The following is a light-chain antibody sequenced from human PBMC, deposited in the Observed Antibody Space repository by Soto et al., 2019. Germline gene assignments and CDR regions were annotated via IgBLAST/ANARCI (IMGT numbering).Light chain of an antibody. CDR1: SGHSSYA. Sequence: QSVLTQSPSASASLGDSVTLTCTLSSGHSSYAIAWHQQQPDTGPGYLMKLDREGSHTKGDAIPDPFSDSSSGAERYLTIPSAQSEDEDYYYCQTWGTGMHVVFGGGTKLTVL. CDR3: QTWGTGMHVV. V-gene: IGLV4-69*01. CDR2: LDREGSH. J-gene: IGLJ2*01.